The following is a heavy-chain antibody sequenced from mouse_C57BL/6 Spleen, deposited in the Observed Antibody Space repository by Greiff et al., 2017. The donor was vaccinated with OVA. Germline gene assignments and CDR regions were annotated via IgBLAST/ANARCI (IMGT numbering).Heavy chain of an antibody. Sequence: QVQLKQSGAELARPGASVKLSCKASGYTFTSYGISWVKQRTGQGLEWIGEIYPRSGNTYYNEKFKGKATLTADKSSSTAYMELRSLTSEDSAVYFCARGAYYGSSNRYYFDYWGQGTTLTVSS. D-gene: IGHD1-1*01. V-gene: IGHV1-81*01. J-gene: IGHJ2*01. CDR3: ARGAYYGSSNRYYFDY. CDR1: GYTFTSYG. CDR2: IYPRSGNT.